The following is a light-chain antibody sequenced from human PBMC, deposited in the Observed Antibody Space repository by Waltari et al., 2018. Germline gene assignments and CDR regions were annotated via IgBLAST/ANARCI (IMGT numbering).Light chain of an antibody. J-gene: IGKJ2*03. V-gene: IGKV1-5*03. CDR2: SAS. Sequence: DIQMTQSPSTLSASVGDRVTITCRASQSIGDWMAWYQQEPGKAPKLLIYSASTLQSGVPSRFSGSGSGTEFTLTISSLQPDDCGSYYCQYYYLYSRGFGQGTKVEIK. CDR3: QYYYLYSRG. CDR1: QSIGDW.